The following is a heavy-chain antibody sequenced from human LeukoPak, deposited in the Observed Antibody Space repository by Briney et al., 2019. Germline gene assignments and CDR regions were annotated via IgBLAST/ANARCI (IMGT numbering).Heavy chain of an antibody. CDR1: GYIFTDYY. Sequence: ASVKVSCKASGYIFTDYYMHWVRQAPGQELGWMGRINPNSGGTDYAQKFQGRVTMTRDTSISTAYTELSSLRSEDTATYYCSRPTGYRTPSFDYWGQGTLVTVSS. CDR3: SRPTGYRTPSFDY. V-gene: IGHV1/OR15-1*01. CDR2: INPNSGGT. D-gene: IGHD3-9*01. J-gene: IGHJ4*02.